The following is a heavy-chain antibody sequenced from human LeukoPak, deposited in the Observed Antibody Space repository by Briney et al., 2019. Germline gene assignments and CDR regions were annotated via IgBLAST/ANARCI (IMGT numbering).Heavy chain of an antibody. CDR1: GGSISSSNR. D-gene: IGHD3-10*01. CDR3: ARVGSDYYGSGSYVFDY. V-gene: IGHV4-4*02. J-gene: IGHJ4*02. CDR2: IYHSGST. Sequence: SETLSLTCAVSGGSISSSNRWSWVRQPPGKGLEWIGEIYHSGSTNYNPSLKSRVTISVDKSKNQFSLKLSSVTAADTAVYYCARVGSDYYGSGSYVFDYWGQGTLVTVSS.